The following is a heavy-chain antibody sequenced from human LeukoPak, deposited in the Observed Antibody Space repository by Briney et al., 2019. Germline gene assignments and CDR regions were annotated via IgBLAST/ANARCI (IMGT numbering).Heavy chain of an antibody. CDR2: INHSGST. Sequence: PSETLSLTCAVYGGSFSGYYWSWIRQPLGKGLEWIGEINHSGSTNYNPSLKSRVTISVDTSKNQFSLKLSSVTAADTAVYYCARHPRVLLWFGELYGWFDPWGQGTLVTVSS. J-gene: IGHJ5*02. CDR3: ARHPRVLLWFGELYGWFDP. V-gene: IGHV4-34*01. D-gene: IGHD3-10*01. CDR1: GGSFSGYY.